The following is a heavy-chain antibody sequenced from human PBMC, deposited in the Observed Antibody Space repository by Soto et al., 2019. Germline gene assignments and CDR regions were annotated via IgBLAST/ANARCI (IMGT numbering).Heavy chain of an antibody. D-gene: IGHD3-22*01. Sequence: EVQLVESGGGLVQPGGSLRLSCSASGFIFSTYAMYWIRQAPGKALEYVSAISSNGHSTYYADSVKGRLTISRDNSKNTLYLQMSSLRPEDTAVYYCVVNNYETSGALGYWGQGTLVTVSS. J-gene: IGHJ4*02. CDR3: VVNNYETSGALGY. CDR1: GFIFSTYA. CDR2: ISSNGHST. V-gene: IGHV3-64D*06.